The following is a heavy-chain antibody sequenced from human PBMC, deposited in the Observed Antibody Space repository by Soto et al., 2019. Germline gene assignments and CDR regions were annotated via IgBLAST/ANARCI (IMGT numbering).Heavy chain of an antibody. CDR1: GFTFSSYA. CDR3: ASPPLTIFGVVMSYGMDV. V-gene: IGHV3-30-3*01. Sequence: GGSLRLSCAASGFTFSSYAMHWVRQAPGKGLEWVAVISYDGSNKYYADSVKGRFTISRDNSKNTLYLQMNSLRAEDTAVYYCASPPLTIFGVVMSYGMDVWGQGTTVTVSS. CDR2: ISYDGSNK. D-gene: IGHD3-3*01. J-gene: IGHJ6*02.